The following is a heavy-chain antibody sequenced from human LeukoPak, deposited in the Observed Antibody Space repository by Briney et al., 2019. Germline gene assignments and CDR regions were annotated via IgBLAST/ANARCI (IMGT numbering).Heavy chain of an antibody. J-gene: IGHJ4*02. CDR3: ARYRYYYDSSGYYYSYYFDY. CDR2: INHSGST. Sequence: SETLSLTCAVYGGSFSGYYWSWIRQPPGKGLEWIGEINHSGSTNYNPSLKSRVTISVDTSKNQFSLKLSSVTAADTAVYYCARYRYYYDSSGYYYSYYFDYWGQGTLVTVSS. V-gene: IGHV4-34*01. D-gene: IGHD3-22*01. CDR1: GGSFSGYY.